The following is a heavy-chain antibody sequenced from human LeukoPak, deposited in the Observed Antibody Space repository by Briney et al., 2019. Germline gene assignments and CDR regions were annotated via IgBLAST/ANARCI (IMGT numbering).Heavy chain of an antibody. V-gene: IGHV3-21*01. J-gene: IGHJ4*02. D-gene: IGHD2-15*01. CDR2: ISVTSNYK. CDR3: ARTDFSASHY. CDR1: GFTFSSYS. Sequence: GGSLRLSCAASGFTFSSYSMNWVRQAPGMGLEWVSSISVTSNYKYYADSVKGRFTISRDNAQSSLYLQMNSLRAEDTAVYYCARTDFSASHYWGQGILVTVSS.